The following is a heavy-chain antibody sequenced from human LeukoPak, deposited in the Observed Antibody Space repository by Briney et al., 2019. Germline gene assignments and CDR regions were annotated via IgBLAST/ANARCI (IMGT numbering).Heavy chain of an antibody. D-gene: IGHD6-13*01. CDR3: ARMRSEVYSSSWYWSDYYYYGMDV. CDR1: GYTFTMNG. V-gene: IGHV1-18*01. J-gene: IGHJ6*02. Sequence: GASVKVSCKASGYTFTMNGISWVRQAPGQGLEWMGWISAYNGNTNYAQKLQGRVTMTTDTSTSTAYMELRSLRSDDTAVYYCARMRSEVYSSSWYWSDYYYYGMDVWGQGTAVTVSS. CDR2: ISAYNGNT.